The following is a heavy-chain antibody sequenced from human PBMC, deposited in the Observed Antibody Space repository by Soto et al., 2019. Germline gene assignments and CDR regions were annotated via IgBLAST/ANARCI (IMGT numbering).Heavy chain of an antibody. Sequence: QVQLVQSGAEVKKPGSSVKVSCKASGGTFSSYTISWVRQAPGQGLEWMGRIIPILGIANYAQKFQGRVTITAEKSTRTAYMELSSLRSEDTAVYYCARDKNEDGDYVYPFDIWGQGTMVTVSS. J-gene: IGHJ3*02. CDR3: ARDKNEDGDYVYPFDI. V-gene: IGHV1-69*08. D-gene: IGHD4-17*01. CDR2: IIPILGIA. CDR1: GGTFSSYT.